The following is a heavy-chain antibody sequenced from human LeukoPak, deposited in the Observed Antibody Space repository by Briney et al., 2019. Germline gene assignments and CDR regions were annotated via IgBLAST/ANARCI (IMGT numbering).Heavy chain of an antibody. CDR1: GYSFTSYW. CDR2: IYPGDSET. J-gene: IGHJ4*02. V-gene: IGHV5-51*01. D-gene: IGHD2-21*02. Sequence: GESLKISCKGSGYSFTSYWIGWVCQMPGKGLEWMGIIYPGDSETRYSPSFQGQVTFSADKSISTAYLQWSSLKASDTAMYYCARGCGGDCYSGDYWGQGNLVTVSS. CDR3: ARGCGGDCYSGDY.